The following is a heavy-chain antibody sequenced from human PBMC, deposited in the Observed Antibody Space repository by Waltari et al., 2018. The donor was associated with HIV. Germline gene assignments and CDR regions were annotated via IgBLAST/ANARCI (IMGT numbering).Heavy chain of an antibody. CDR2: ISWDGSNK. CDR1: GFPFTPYA. V-gene: IGHV3-30-3*01. Sequence: QVQLVESGGGVVQPGRSLRLSCAAPGFPFTPYAMHWVRQAPGKGLEWVAVISWDGSNKHYADSVKGRCTISRDNSRNSLYLQMSSLRAEDTAVYYCGREGDYYDNSPFDYWGQGTLVTVSS. CDR3: GREGDYYDNSPFDY. D-gene: IGHD3-22*01. J-gene: IGHJ4*02.